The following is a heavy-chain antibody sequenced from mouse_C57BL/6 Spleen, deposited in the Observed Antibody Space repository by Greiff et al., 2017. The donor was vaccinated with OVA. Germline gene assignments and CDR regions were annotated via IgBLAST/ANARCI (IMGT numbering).Heavy chain of an antibody. J-gene: IGHJ4*01. CDR1: GFTFSDYY. V-gene: IGHV5-12*01. CDR2: ISNGGGST. CDR3: ASVRYYYAMDY. Sequence: EVKVEESGGGLVQPGGSLKLSCAASGFTFSDYYMYWVRQTPEKRLEWVAYISNGGGSTYYPDTVKGRFTISRDNAKNTLYLQMSRLKSEDTAMYYCASVRYYYAMDYWGQGTSVTVSS. D-gene: IGHD2-14*01.